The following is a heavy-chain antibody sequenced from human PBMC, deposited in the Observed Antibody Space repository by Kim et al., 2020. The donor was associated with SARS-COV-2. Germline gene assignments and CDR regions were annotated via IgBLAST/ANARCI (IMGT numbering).Heavy chain of an antibody. Sequence: GGSLRLSCAASGFTFSDFYMSWIRQAPGKGLEWIAYINGNGNIIYYADSVEGRFTISRDNAKNSLFLQMNSLGAEDTAVYYCARDVRDYYVSGSYSDRYGLDVWGQGTTVTVSS. V-gene: IGHV3-11*01. CDR2: INGNGNII. CDR3: ARDVRDYYVSGSYSDRYGLDV. J-gene: IGHJ6*02. D-gene: IGHD3-10*01. CDR1: GFTFSDFY.